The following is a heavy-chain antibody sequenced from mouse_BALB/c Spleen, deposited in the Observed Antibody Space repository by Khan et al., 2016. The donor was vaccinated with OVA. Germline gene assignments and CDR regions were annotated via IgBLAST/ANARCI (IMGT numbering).Heavy chain of an antibody. CDR1: GYTFADSG. CDR3: TRDGISEFTY. V-gene: IGHV1S137*01. Sequence: QVQLKQSGPEPVRPGASVKISCKGSGYTFADSGMHWVRQGHAKSLEWIGVISTYYGNIKYNQKFEGRATMTVDKSSSTAYLELARLTSEDSAVYFCTRDGISEFTYWGQGTLVTVSA. J-gene: IGHJ3*01. D-gene: IGHD2-3*01. CDR2: ISTYYGNI.